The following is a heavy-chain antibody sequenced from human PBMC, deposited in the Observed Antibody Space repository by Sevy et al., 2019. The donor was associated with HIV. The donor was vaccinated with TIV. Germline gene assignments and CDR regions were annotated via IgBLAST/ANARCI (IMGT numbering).Heavy chain of an antibody. V-gene: IGHV3-30-3*01. CDR3: ARVLRPTYYYDTSGYYFANDY. CDR2: ISYDGSTE. D-gene: IGHD3-22*01. CDR1: GFTFSAYA. J-gene: IGHJ4*02. Sequence: GGSLRLSCAASGFTFSAYAMHWVRQAPGKGLEWVALISYDGSTEYYADSVKGRFTISRDNSKNTLSLHMNSLSAEDTAVYYSARVLRPTYYYDTSGYYFANDYWGQGTLVTVSS.